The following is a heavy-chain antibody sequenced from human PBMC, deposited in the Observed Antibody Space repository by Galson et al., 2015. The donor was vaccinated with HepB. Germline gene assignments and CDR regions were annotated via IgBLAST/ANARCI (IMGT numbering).Heavy chain of an antibody. D-gene: IGHD3-10*01. CDR1: GYTFTSYA. Sequence: SVKVSCKASGYTFTSYAMHWVRQAPGQRLEWMGWINAGNGNTKYSQKFQGRVTITRDTSASTAYMELSSLRSEDTSVYYCARSPGVGRFDPWGQGTLVTVSS. V-gene: IGHV1-3*01. CDR2: INAGNGNT. J-gene: IGHJ5*02. CDR3: ARSPGVGRFDP.